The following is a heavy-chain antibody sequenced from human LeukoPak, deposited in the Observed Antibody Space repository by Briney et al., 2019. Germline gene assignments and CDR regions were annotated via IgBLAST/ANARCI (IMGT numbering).Heavy chain of an antibody. Sequence: PGGSLRLSCAASGFTFSSYAMHWVRQAPGKGLEWVAVISYDGSNKNYADSVKGRFTISRDNARNSLYLQMNSLRAEDTAVYYCARVRSEADIDYWGQGTLVTVSS. CDR3: ARVRSEADIDY. J-gene: IGHJ4*02. D-gene: IGHD3-10*01. V-gene: IGHV3-30-3*01. CDR2: ISYDGSNK. CDR1: GFTFSSYA.